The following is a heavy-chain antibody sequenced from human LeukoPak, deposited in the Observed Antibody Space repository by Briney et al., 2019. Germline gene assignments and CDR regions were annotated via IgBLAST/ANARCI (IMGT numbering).Heavy chain of an antibody. CDR2: IWYDGSNK. J-gene: IGHJ6*02. Sequence: GGSLRLSCAASGFTFSSYGMHWVRQAPGKGLEWLAVIWYDGSNKYYADSVKGRFTISRDNSKNTLYLQMNSLRAEDTAVYYCARDRYYYGSGTEYYYYYGMDVWGQGTTVTVSS. V-gene: IGHV3-33*01. CDR3: ARDRYYYGSGTEYYYYYGMDV. CDR1: GFTFSSYG. D-gene: IGHD3-10*01.